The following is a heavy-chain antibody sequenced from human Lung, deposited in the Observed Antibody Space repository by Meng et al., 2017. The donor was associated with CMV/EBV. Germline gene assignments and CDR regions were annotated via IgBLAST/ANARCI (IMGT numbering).Heavy chain of an antibody. CDR2: INPNSGGT. J-gene: IGHJ4*02. D-gene: IGHD2-21*02. CDR3: VTYCGGDCYSGFDY. V-gene: IGHV1-2*02. CDR1: GYTFTGYY. Sequence: QVQLVQSGAEVKKPXASVKVSXXASGYTFTGYYMHWVRQAPGQGPEWMGWINPNSGGTNYAQKFQGRVTMTRDTSISTAYMELSRLRSDDTAVYYCVTYCGGDCYSGFDYWGQGTLVTVSS.